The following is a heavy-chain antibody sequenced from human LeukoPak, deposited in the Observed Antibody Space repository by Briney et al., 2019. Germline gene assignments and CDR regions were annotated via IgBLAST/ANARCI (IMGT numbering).Heavy chain of an antibody. CDR1: GFTFTSSA. CDR2: IVAGSGNT. V-gene: IGHV1-58*02. CDR3: AARPHYDFWSGYLGWFDP. Sequence: GASVRVSCKASGFTFTSSAMQWVRQARGQRLEWIGWIVAGSGNTNYAQKFQERVTITRDMSTSTAYMELSSLRSEDTAVYYCAARPHYDFWSGYLGWFDPWGQGTLVTVSS. D-gene: IGHD3-3*01. J-gene: IGHJ5*02.